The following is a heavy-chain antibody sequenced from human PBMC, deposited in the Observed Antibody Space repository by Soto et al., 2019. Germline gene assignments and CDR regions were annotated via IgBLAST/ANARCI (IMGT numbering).Heavy chain of an antibody. CDR3: AKATATGGGAFDI. CDR1: RFFFGDYA. V-gene: IGHV3-9*01. Sequence: PGGSLRLSCAASRFFFGDYAFHWVRQAPGKGLEWVAGITSRGTDIAYADSVKGRFIISRDRSKNTVYLQMNSPTAGDTAVYYCAKATATGGGAFDICGQGTMVTVSS. J-gene: IGHJ3*02. D-gene: IGHD2-8*02. CDR2: ITSRGTDI.